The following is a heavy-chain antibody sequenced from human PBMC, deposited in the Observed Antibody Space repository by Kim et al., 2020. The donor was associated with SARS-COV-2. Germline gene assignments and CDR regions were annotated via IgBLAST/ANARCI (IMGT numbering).Heavy chain of an antibody. CDR3: ATFSRG. V-gene: IGHV3-7*01. Sequence: GGSLRLSCAASGFTFSTYWMSWVRQAPGKGLEWVAEIKEDGSEKYYVDSVKGRFTISRDNAKNSVYLQMNSLRGEDTAVYYCATFSRGWGQGTLVTVSS. CDR1: GFTFSTYW. D-gene: IGHD6-13*01. J-gene: IGHJ4*02. CDR2: IKEDGSEK.